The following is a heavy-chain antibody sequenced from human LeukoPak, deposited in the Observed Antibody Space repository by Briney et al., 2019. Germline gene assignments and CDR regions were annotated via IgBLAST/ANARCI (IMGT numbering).Heavy chain of an antibody. CDR1: GFTFSSYA. CDR2: ISYDGSNK. Sequence: PGGSLRLSCAASGFTFSSYAMHWVRQAPGKGLEWVAVISYDGSNKYYADSVKGRFTISRDNSKNTLYLQMNSLRAEDTAVYYCARERGDYGESFDYWGQGTLVTVSS. J-gene: IGHJ4*02. D-gene: IGHD4-17*01. CDR3: ARERGDYGESFDY. V-gene: IGHV3-30-3*01.